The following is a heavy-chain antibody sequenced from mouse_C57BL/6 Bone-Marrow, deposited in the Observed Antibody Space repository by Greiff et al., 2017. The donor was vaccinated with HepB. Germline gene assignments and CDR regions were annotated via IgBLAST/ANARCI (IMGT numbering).Heavy chain of an antibody. J-gene: IGHJ4*01. V-gene: IGHV1-52*01. D-gene: IGHD1-1*01. CDR3: ARWSYYYSSSYGYYDAMDY. CDR1: GYTFTSYW. CDR2: IDPSDSET. Sequence: VQLQQPGAELVRPGSSVKLSCKASGYTFTSYWMHWVKQRPIQGLEWIGNIDPSDSETHYNQKFKDKATLTVEKSSSTAYMQLTSVTSEDSAVYYCARWSYYYSSSYGYYDAMDYWGQGTSVTVSS.